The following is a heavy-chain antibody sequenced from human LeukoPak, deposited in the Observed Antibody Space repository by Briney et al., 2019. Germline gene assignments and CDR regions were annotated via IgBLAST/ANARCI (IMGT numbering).Heavy chain of an antibody. CDR3: AREPSSSWWQRDAFDI. J-gene: IGHJ3*02. V-gene: IGHV1-18*01. Sequence: GASVKVSCKASGYTFTSNGISWVRQAPGQGLEWMGWISAYNGNTNYAQKLQGSVTMTTDTSTSTAYMELRSLRSDDTAVYYCAREPSSSWWQRDAFDIWGQGTMVTVSS. CDR2: ISAYNGNT. D-gene: IGHD6-13*01. CDR1: GYTFTSNG.